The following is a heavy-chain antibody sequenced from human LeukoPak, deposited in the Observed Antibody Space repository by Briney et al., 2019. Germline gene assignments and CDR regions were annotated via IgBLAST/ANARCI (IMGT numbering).Heavy chain of an antibody. CDR3: AKELDTMFFDY. J-gene: IGHJ4*02. Sequence: GGSLRLSCATSGFNFDRYTIHWVRHAPGKGLEWVSLAGWTGGTTFYSDSVRGRFTISRDSGRKSVYLQMNSLTTDDTAFYFCAKELDTMFFDYWGQGALVTVSS. CDR2: AGWTGGTT. D-gene: IGHD3-10*02. V-gene: IGHV3-43*01. CDR1: GFNFDRYT.